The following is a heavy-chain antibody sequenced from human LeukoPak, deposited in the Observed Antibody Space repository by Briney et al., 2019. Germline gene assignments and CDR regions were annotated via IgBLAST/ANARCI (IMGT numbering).Heavy chain of an antibody. D-gene: IGHD6-13*01. Sequence: SETLSLTCTVSGGSVSSGNHYWSWIRQPPGKGLEWIGFMSNSGHTDSTPSLKSRVTISVDTSKNQFSLKLNSVTAADTAVYYCARVSAAGTGPDYWGQGTLVTVSS. CDR2: MSNSGHT. V-gene: IGHV4-61*01. J-gene: IGHJ4*02. CDR3: ARVSAAGTGPDY. CDR1: GGSVSSGNHY.